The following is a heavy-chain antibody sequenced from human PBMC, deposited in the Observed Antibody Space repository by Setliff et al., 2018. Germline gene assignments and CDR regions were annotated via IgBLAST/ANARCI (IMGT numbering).Heavy chain of an antibody. CDR1: EFTFSNYA. V-gene: IGHV3-30*02. J-gene: IGHJ4*02. CDR3: ARQLRYCSAGSCYGQVFDY. D-gene: IGHD2-15*01. Sequence: GGSLRLSCTASEFTFSNYAMHWVRQAPGKGLEWVAYIRFDGRDRYYADSVKGRFTISRDNSKNTLYLQMNSLRAEDTAVYYCARQLRYCSAGSCYGQVFDYWGQGTLVTVSS. CDR2: IRFDGRDR.